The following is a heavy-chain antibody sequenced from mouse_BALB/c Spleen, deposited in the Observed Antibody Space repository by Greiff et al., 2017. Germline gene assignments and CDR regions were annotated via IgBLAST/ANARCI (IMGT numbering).Heavy chain of an antibody. V-gene: IGHV2-9*02. J-gene: IGHJ4*01. Sequence: VQGVESGPGLVAPSQSLSIPCTVSGFSLTSYGVHWVRQPPGKGLEWLGVIWAGGSTNYNSALMSRLSISKDNSKSQVFLKMNSLQTDDTAMYYCARGITTVVATDAMDYWGQGTSVTVAS. CDR2: IWAGGST. D-gene: IGHD1-1*01. CDR3: ARGITTVVATDAMDY. CDR1: GFSLTSYG.